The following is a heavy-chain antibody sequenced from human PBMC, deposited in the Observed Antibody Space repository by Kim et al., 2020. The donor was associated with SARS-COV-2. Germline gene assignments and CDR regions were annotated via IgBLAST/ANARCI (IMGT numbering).Heavy chain of an antibody. Sequence: SETLSLTCTVSGGSISGSTYYWGWVRQPPGKGLEWIGSIVYTGSTYYNPSLKSRVTISVDTSKNQFSLRLSSVTAADTAVYYCARFYGEFVRSFFDPWGQGTLVTVSS. D-gene: IGHD4-17*01. J-gene: IGHJ5*02. CDR2: IVYTGST. CDR1: GGSISGSTYY. V-gene: IGHV4-39*01. CDR3: ARFYGEFVRSFFDP.